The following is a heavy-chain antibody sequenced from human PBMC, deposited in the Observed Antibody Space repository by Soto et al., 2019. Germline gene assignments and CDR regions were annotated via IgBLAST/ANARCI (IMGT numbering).Heavy chain of an antibody. J-gene: IGHJ4*02. CDR3: AKRSSSSTFDY. CDR2: ISSSGSTI. V-gene: IGHV3-11*01. D-gene: IGHD6-6*01. Sequence: GGSLRLSCAASGFTFSDYYMSWIRQAPRKGLEWVSYISSSGSTIYYADSVKGRFTISRDNAKNSLYLQMNSLRAEDTAVYYCAKRSSSSTFDYWGQGTLVTVSS. CDR1: GFTFSDYY.